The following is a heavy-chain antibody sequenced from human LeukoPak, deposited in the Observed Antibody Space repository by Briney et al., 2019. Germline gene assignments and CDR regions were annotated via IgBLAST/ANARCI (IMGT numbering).Heavy chain of an antibody. Sequence: PGGSLRLSCAASGFTFSSYAMSWVRQAPGKGLEWVSAISGSGGSTYYADSVKGRFTISRDNSKNTLYLQMNSLRAEDTAVYYCARSIQYNSGWEYFQDWGQGTLVTVSS. J-gene: IGHJ1*01. CDR3: ARSIQYNSGWEYFQD. CDR1: GFTFSSYA. CDR2: ISGSGGST. D-gene: IGHD6-19*01. V-gene: IGHV3-23*01.